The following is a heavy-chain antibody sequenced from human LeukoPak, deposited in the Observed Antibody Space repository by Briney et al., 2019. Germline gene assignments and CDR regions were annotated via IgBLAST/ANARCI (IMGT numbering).Heavy chain of an antibody. D-gene: IGHD4-11*01. Sequence: SETLSLTCTVSGGSISSYYWSWIRQPAGKGLEWIGRIYNSGITNYNPSLKSRVTMSMDTSMNQFSLKLRPVTAADTAVYFCARGPDYSDYYYSYYMDVWGKGTTVTVSS. CDR3: ARGPDYSDYYYSYYMDV. V-gene: IGHV4-4*07. J-gene: IGHJ6*03. CDR1: GGSISSYY. CDR2: IYNSGIT.